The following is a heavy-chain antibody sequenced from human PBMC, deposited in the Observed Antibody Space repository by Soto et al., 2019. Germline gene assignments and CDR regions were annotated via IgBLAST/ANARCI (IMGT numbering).Heavy chain of an antibody. Sequence: ASVKVSCKASGYTFTSYATHWVRQAPGQRLEWMGWINAGNGNTKYSQKFQGRVTITRDTSASTAYMELSSLRSEDTAVYYCARGQAPWSRQNCLAPWGQGTLVTVSS. V-gene: IGHV1-3*01. D-gene: IGHD2-15*01. CDR3: ARGQAPWSRQNCLAP. CDR1: GYTFTSYA. J-gene: IGHJ5*02. CDR2: INAGNGNT.